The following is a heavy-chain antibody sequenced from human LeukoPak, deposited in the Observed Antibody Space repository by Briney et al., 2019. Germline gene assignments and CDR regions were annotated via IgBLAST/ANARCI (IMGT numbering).Heavy chain of an antibody. Sequence: GGSLRLSCAASGFTFSSYSMNWVRQAPGKGLEWVSSISSSSSYIYYADSVKGRFTISRDNAKNSLYLQMNSLRAEDTAVYYCARDRSNFGESLNYYMDAWGKGTTVTVSS. V-gene: IGHV3-21*01. CDR3: ARDRSNFGESLNYYMDA. CDR1: GFTFSSYS. D-gene: IGHD3-10*01. J-gene: IGHJ6*03. CDR2: ISSSSSYI.